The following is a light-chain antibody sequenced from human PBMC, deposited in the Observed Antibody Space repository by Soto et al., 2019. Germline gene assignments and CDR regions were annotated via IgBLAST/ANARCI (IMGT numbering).Light chain of an antibody. Sequence: IQLTLSLAIVSASARDRGTVTCRASQSISRSLAWYQQKPGTAPKLVIYRASSLESGVPSRFSGSGFGTEFTLTISSLQPDDFGTYYCHQYDTYWTFCQGSKVDNK. J-gene: IGKJ1*01. V-gene: IGKV1-5*03. CDR3: HQYDTYWT. CDR1: QSISRS. CDR2: RAS.